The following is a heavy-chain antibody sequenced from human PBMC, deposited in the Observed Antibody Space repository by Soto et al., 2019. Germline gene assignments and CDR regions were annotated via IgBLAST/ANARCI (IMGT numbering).Heavy chain of an antibody. V-gene: IGHV1-2*04. CDR2: INPNSGGT. J-gene: IGHJ6*02. CDR1: GYTFTGYY. CDR3: ARDRVPPPNYGMDV. Sequence: ASVKVSCKASGYTFTGYYMHWVRQAPGQGLEWMGWINPNSGGTNYAQKFQGWVTMTRDTSISTAYMELSRLRSDDTAVYYCARDRVPPPNYGMDVWGQGTTVTVSS.